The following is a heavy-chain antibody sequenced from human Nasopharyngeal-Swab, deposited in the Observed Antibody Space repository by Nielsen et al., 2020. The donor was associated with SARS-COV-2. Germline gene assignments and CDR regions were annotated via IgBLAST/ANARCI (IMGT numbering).Heavy chain of an antibody. V-gene: IGHV3-30*03. D-gene: IGHD4-17*01. CDR1: GFTFSGFG. J-gene: IGHJ4*02. Sequence: GGSLRLSCAASGFTFSGFGMHWVRQAPGKGLEWVAFIAHDASNEYYGDSVKGRFSISRDSSKNTLYLQMDSLRGEDTAVYYCARDAPAHYGAFYWGQGTLVTVSS. CDR3: ARDAPAHYGAFY. CDR2: IAHDASNE.